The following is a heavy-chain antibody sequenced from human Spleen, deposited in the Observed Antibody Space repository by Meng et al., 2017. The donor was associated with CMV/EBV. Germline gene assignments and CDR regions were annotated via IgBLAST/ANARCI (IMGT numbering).Heavy chain of an antibody. CDR1: GGSSSGYY. CDR2: INHSGST. V-gene: IGHV4-34*01. Sequence: QVSLQQWGAGLLKPSETLSLTCAVYGGSSSGYYWSWIRQPPGKGLEWIGEINHSGSTNDNPSLKSRVTMSVDTSKNQFSLKLSSVTAADTAVYYCAGDIVVVPAVPLGYWGQGTLVTVSS. D-gene: IGHD2-2*01. J-gene: IGHJ4*02. CDR3: AGDIVVVPAVPLGY.